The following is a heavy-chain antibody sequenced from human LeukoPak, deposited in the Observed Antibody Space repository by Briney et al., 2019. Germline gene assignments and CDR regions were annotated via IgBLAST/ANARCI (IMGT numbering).Heavy chain of an antibody. V-gene: IGHV3-48*03. J-gene: IGHJ6*02. CDR3: ARVIAGNYWYDYYYGMDV. Sequence: GGSLRLSCAASGFTFSSYEMNWVRQAPGKGLEWVSYISSSGSTIYYADSVKGRFTISRDNAKNSLYLRMNSLRAEDTAVYYCARVIAGNYWYDYYYGMDVWGQGTTVTVSS. CDR1: GFTFSSYE. CDR2: ISSSGSTI. D-gene: IGHD4-11*01.